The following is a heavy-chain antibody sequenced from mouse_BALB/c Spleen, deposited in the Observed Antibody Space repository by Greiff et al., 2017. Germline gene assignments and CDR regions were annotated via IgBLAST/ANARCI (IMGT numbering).Heavy chain of an antibody. J-gene: IGHJ4*01. D-gene: IGHD1-1*01. Sequence: QVQLQQSGAELVRPGTSVKVSCKASGYAFTNYLIEWVKQRPGQGLEWIGVINPGSGGTNYNEKFKGKATLTADKSSSTAYMQLSSLTSDDSAVYFCARPTTEGGGYYARDYWGQETSVTLSS. V-gene: IGHV1-54*01. CDR2: INPGSGGT. CDR3: ARPTTEGGGYYARDY. CDR1: GYAFTNYL.